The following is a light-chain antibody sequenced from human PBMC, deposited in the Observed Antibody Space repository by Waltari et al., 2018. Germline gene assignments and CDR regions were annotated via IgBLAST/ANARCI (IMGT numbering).Light chain of an antibody. J-gene: IGKJ2*01. CDR1: QSVSSSY. CDR2: GAS. V-gene: IGKV3D-7*01. CDR3: QQDYNFYT. Sequence: PGERVTLSCRASQSVSSSYLTWYQQKPGQAPRLLIYGASTRATGIPARFSGSGSGTDFTLTISSLQPEDFAVYYCQQDYNFYTFGQGTKLEIK.